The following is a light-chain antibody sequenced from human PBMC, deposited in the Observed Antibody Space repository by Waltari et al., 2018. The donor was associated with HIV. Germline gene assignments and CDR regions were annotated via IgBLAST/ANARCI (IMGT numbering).Light chain of an antibody. V-gene: IGLV2-14*03. J-gene: IGLJ3*02. CDR2: DVS. Sequence: QSALTQPASASGSPGQSITISCTATSSDVGGYNYVPWYQQHPGKAPNLMIYDVSNRPSGVSNRFSGSKSGNTASLTISGLQAEDEADYYCSSYTSSSFWVFGGGTKLTVL. CDR3: SSYTSSSFWV. CDR1: SSDVGGYNY.